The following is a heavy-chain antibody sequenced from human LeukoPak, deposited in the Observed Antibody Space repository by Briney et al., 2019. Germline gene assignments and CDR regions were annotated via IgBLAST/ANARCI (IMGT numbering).Heavy chain of an antibody. J-gene: IGHJ6*04. Sequence: GGSLRLSCAASGFTFFSYNMNWVRQAPGKGVEWVSSISSGSGDGLYADSVKGRFTLSRHNPYTSLYLQMNSLRAEDTAVYYCAELGITMIGGVWGKGTTVTISS. CDR3: AELGITMIGGV. D-gene: IGHD3-10*02. CDR1: GFTFFSYN. CDR2: ISSGSGDG. V-gene: IGHV3-21*01.